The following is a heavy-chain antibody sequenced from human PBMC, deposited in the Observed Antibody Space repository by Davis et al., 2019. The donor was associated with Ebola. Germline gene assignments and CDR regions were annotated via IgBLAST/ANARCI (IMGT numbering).Heavy chain of an antibody. CDR2: VILNSGTT. D-gene: IGHD4-11*01. CDR3: AGGNNYAHEY. V-gene: IGHV1-2*06. J-gene: IGHJ4*02. CDR1: GYTFTNYG. Sequence: ASVKVSCKASGYTFTNYGITWVRQAPGQGLEWLGRVILNSGTTNYAQKFQGRVTMTRDTSISTVYMELSSLRYDDTADYYCAGGNNYAHEYWGQGTLVTVSS.